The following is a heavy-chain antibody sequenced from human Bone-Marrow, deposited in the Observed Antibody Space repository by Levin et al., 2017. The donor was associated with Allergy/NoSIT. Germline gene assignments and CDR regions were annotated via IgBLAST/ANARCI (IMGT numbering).Heavy chain of an antibody. CDR1: GFTFSGYT. CDR2: FSSTNNYI. CDR3: ATTLRGSGSFQD. V-gene: IGHV3-21*01. Sequence: GGSLRLSCVASGFTFSGYTMNWVRQAPGKGLEWVSTFSSTNNYIYYADSVKGRFTISRDNAKNSLYLQLTRLRAEDTAVYYWATTLRGSGSFQDWGQGTLVTVSS. J-gene: IGHJ4*02. D-gene: IGHD3-10*01.